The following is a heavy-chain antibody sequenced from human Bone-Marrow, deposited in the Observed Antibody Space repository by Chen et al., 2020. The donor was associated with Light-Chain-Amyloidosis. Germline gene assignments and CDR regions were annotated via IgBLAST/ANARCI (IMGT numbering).Heavy chain of an antibody. D-gene: IGHD1-26*01. Sequence: QVQLQESGPGLVKPSRSLCLTCCVPGGYNSSSHWWIWVRQTPGKGLAWIGEIYYTGDTNYNPSLKSRVTMSVDNSRNQFSLNLRSVTAADTAVYYCARSGASGTYYANWLDPWGQGTLVTVSS. V-gene: IGHV4-4*02. J-gene: IGHJ5*02. CDR3: ARSGASGTYYANWLDP. CDR2: IYYTGDT. CDR1: GGYNSSSHW.